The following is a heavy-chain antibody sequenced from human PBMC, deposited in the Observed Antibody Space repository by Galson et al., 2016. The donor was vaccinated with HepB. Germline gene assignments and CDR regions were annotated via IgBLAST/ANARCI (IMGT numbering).Heavy chain of an antibody. V-gene: IGHV3-9*01. CDR1: GSTIDDSA. Sequence: SLRLSCAVFGSTIDDSAMHWVRQVPGMGLEWVSGISWDSATMGYADSVKGRFTISRDNAKNSVYMQMDSLRAEDTALYYCTKAEKGPKWGEVGFDYWGQGILVTVSS. D-gene: IGHD7-27*01. J-gene: IGHJ4*02. CDR3: TKAEKGPKWGEVGFDY. CDR2: ISWDSATM.